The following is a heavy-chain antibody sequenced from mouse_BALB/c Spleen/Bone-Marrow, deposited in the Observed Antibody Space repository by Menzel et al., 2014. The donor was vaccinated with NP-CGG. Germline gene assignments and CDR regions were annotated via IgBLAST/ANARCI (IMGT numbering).Heavy chain of an antibody. Sequence: EVKLQESGGGLVQPGGSRKLSCAASGFTFSSFGMHWVRQAPEKGLEWVAYISTGSSTIYYADTVKGRFTISRDNPKNTLFLQMTRLRSEDTAMYHCARSDGAMDYWGQGTSVTVSS. CDR3: ARSDGAMDY. CDR2: ISTGSSTI. J-gene: IGHJ4*01. CDR1: GFTFSSFG. V-gene: IGHV5-17*02. D-gene: IGHD2-3*01.